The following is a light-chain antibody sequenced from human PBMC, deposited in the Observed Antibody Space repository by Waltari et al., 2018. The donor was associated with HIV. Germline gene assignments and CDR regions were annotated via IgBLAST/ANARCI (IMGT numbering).Light chain of an antibody. Sequence: DIQMTQSPSSLSASVGDRVTITCRASQDIRNFLNWYQQKSGKAPDLLISDASNLETGVPARFSGSGSGTEYTLTINNLQPEDLATYHCQQYEILPITFGGGTKVEV. CDR2: DAS. V-gene: IGKV1-33*01. CDR1: QDIRNF. J-gene: IGKJ4*01. CDR3: QQYEILPIT.